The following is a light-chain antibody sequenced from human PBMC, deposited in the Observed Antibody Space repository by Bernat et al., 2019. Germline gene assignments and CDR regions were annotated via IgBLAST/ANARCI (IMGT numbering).Light chain of an antibody. CDR1: KLGDKY. Sequence: SYELTQPPSVSVSPGQTASITCSGNKLGDKYVSWYQLKPGQAPELVIYQDSKRPSGIPERVSGSSSGNAATLTISGTEAMDEADYYCQAWDGFTAVFGGGTKLTVL. CDR3: QAWDGFTAV. V-gene: IGLV3-1*01. CDR2: QDS. J-gene: IGLJ3*02.